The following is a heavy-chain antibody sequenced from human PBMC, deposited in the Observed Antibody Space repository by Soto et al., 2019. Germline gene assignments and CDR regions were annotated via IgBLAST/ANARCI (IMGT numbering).Heavy chain of an antibody. V-gene: IGHV4-59*12. CDR2: IYYSGST. J-gene: IGHJ4*02. CDR1: GGSSSSYY. Sequence: PSETLSLTCTVSGGSSSSYYWSWIRQPPGKGLEWIGYIYYSGSTNYNPSLKSRVTISVDTSKNQFSLKLSSVTAADTAVYYCARTPGYWGQGTLVTVSS. CDR3: ARTPGY.